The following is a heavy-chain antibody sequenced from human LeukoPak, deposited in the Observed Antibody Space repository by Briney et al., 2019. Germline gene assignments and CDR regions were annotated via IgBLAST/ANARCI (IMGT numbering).Heavy chain of an antibody. V-gene: IGHV3-23*01. D-gene: IGHD3-10*01. CDR3: AKDFTTGGSGSYLDTYFDY. Sequence: GGSLRLSCAASGFTFSSYAMNWVRQAPGKGLEWVSLISSSGGNTNYADSVRGRFTISRDNSKNTLYLQMNSLRAEDTAVYFCAKDFTTGGSGSYLDTYFDYWGQGTLVTVSS. J-gene: IGHJ4*02. CDR1: GFTFSSYA. CDR2: ISSSGGNT.